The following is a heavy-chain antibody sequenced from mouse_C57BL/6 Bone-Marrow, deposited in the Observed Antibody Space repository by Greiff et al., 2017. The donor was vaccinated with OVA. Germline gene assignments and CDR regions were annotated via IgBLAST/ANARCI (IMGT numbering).Heavy chain of an antibody. V-gene: IGHV1-42*01. CDR1: GYSFTGYY. CDR2: INPSTGGT. D-gene: IGHD2-12*01. J-gene: IGHJ1*03. Sequence: VHVKQSGPELVKPGASVKISCKASGYSFTGYYMNWVKQSPEKSLEWIGEINPSTGGTTYNQKFKAKATLTVDKSSSTAYMQLKSLTSEDSAVYYCARCAYSYYLWYFDVWGTGTTVTVSA. CDR3: ARCAYSYYLWYFDV.